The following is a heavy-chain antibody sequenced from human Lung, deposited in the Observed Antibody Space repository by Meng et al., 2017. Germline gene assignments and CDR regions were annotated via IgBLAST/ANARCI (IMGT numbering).Heavy chain of an antibody. CDR1: GGSISISGYY. CDR3: VRSSGWVRTGFDP. Sequence: QPQLQESVPGLVKPSEALSLTCSFSGGSISISGYYWGWIRQPPGKGLEWIGSIGHSGITYYTPSLKSRVTVSIDTSKSQFSLKLTSVTAADTAVYYCVRSSGWVRTGFDPWGQGTLVTVSS. V-gene: IGHV4-39*01. D-gene: IGHD6-19*01. J-gene: IGHJ5*02. CDR2: IGHSGIT.